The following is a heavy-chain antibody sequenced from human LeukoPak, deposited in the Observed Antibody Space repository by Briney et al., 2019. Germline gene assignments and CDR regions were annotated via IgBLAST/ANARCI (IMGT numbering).Heavy chain of an antibody. V-gene: IGHV3-53*01. D-gene: IGHD2-15*01. Sequence: PGGSLRLSCAASGFTVSSNYMSWVRQAPGKRLEWVSVIYSGGSTYYADSVKGRFTISGDNSKNTLYLQMNSLRAEDTAVYYCARENEYCSGGSCYSWFDPWGQGTLVTVSS. CDR2: IYSGGST. CDR3: ARENEYCSGGSCYSWFDP. J-gene: IGHJ5*02. CDR1: GFTVSSNY.